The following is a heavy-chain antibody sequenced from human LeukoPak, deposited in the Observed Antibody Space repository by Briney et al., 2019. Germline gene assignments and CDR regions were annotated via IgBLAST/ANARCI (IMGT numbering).Heavy chain of an antibody. CDR1: GSIFTSYW. Sequence: GASPQISCKGSGSIFTSYWIGWVRQLRGKGLEWMGIIYPGDSDTRYSPSFQGQVTISADKSISTAYLQWSSLKASDTAMYYCARLGRDGYTVGACDYWGQGTLVPVSS. CDR3: ARLGRDGYTVGACDY. CDR2: IYPGDSDT. V-gene: IGHV5-51*01. D-gene: IGHD5-24*01. J-gene: IGHJ4*02.